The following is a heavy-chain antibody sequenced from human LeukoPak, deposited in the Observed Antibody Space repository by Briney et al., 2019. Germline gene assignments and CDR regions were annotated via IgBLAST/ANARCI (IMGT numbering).Heavy chain of an antibody. CDR3: ARVATTATPFDY. V-gene: IGHV5-51*01. CDR1: GYTFTSYW. Sequence: KYGESLKISCKGSGYTFTSYWIAWVRQMPGTGLEWMGIIYPSDSDTRYSPSFQGQVTISADKSINTAYLQWSSLKASDTAIYYCARVATTATPFDYWGQGTLVTVSS. J-gene: IGHJ4*02. D-gene: IGHD4-17*01. CDR2: IYPSDSDT.